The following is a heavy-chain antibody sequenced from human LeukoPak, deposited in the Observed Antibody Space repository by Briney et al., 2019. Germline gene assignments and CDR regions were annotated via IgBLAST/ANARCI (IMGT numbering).Heavy chain of an antibody. CDR1: GFTFSDYS. J-gene: IGHJ4*02. D-gene: IGHD1-26*01. Sequence: GGSLRLSCAASGFTFSDYSMNWVRQTPRKGLEWVSCISGSGSYIYYADSVKGRFTISRDNAKNSLNLQMNSLRAEDTAVYYCARGYSGSYRIDYWGQGTLVTVSS. CDR2: ISGSGSYI. CDR3: ARGYSGSYRIDY. V-gene: IGHV3-21*06.